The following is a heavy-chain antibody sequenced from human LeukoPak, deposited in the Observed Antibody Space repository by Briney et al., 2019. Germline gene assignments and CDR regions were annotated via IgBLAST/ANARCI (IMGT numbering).Heavy chain of an antibody. V-gene: IGHV1-18*01. CDR1: VYTFTYG. Sequence: ASVKVSFKGSVYTFTYGVGWVRQAPGQGLEWMGWINPTNGNTNYAQKLQGRVTMTTDTSTSTAYMELRSLRSDDTAVYYCARDGYFDYWGQGTLVTVSS. CDR3: ARDGYFDY. CDR2: INPTNGNT. J-gene: IGHJ4*02.